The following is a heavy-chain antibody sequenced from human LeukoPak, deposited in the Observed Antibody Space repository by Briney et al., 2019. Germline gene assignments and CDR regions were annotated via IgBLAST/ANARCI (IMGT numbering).Heavy chain of an antibody. D-gene: IGHD2-2*02. CDR2: IWYDGSNK. Sequence: GRSLRLSCAASGFTFSSYGMHWVRQAPGKGLEWVAVIWYDGSNKYYADSVKGRFTISRDNSKNTLYLQMSSLRSEDTAVYYCARAGGDWPYCSSTSCYTWFDPWGQGTLVTVSS. J-gene: IGHJ5*02. V-gene: IGHV3-33*01. CDR3: ARAGGDWPYCSSTSCYTWFDP. CDR1: GFTFSSYG.